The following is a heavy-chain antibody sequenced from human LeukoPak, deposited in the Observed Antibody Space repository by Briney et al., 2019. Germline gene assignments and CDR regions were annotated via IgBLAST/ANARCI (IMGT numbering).Heavy chain of an antibody. Sequence: GSPVKVSCKASGGTFSSYAISWVRQAPGQGLEWMGGIIPIFGTANYAQKFQGRVTITADKSTSTAYMELSSLRSEDTAVYYCARDRTSYNWFDPWGQGTLVTVSS. J-gene: IGHJ5*02. V-gene: IGHV1-69*06. CDR3: ARDRTSYNWFDP. CDR2: IIPIFGTA. D-gene: IGHD1-14*01. CDR1: GGTFSSYA.